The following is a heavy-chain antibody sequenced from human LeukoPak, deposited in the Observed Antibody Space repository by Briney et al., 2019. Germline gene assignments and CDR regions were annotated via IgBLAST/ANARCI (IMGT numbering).Heavy chain of an antibody. CDR3: ASRYCSGGSCHYYGMDV. CDR1: GGTFSSYA. CDR2: IIPILGIA. Sequence: ASVKVSCKASGGTFSSYAISWVRQAPGQGLEWMGRIIPILGIANYAQKFQGRVTITADKSMSTAYMELSSLRSEDTAVYYCASRYCSGGSCHYYGMDVWGQGTTVTVSS. J-gene: IGHJ6*02. V-gene: IGHV1-69*04. D-gene: IGHD2-15*01.